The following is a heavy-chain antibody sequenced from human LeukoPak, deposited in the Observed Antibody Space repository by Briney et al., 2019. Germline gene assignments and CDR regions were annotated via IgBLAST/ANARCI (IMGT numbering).Heavy chain of an antibody. Sequence: SETLSLTCAVYGGSFSGYYWSWIRQPPGKGLEWIGEINHSGSTNYNPSLKSRVTISVDTSKNQFSLKLSSVTAADTAVYYCARHVAGAGRKRGYRSGSFYDYWGQGTLVTVSS. CDR1: GGSFSGYY. CDR3: ARHVAGAGRKRGYRSGSFYDY. J-gene: IGHJ4*02. V-gene: IGHV4-34*01. D-gene: IGHD1-26*01. CDR2: INHSGST.